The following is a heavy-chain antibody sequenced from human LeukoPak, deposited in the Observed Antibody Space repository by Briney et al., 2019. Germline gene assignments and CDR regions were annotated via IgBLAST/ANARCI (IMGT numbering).Heavy chain of an antibody. D-gene: IGHD3-10*01. V-gene: IGHV3-30*18. CDR1: GFTFSSYG. CDR3: AKGGIADYYGFRRYYFDY. J-gene: IGHJ4*02. Sequence: GRTLRLSCAASGFTFSSYGMHWVRQAPGNGLEWLAVISYDGSNKYYAASVKARFAIYGDNSQNTLYVQMNSLRAEDTGVYYCAKGGIADYYGFRRYYFDYWGQGTLVTVSS. CDR2: ISYDGSNK.